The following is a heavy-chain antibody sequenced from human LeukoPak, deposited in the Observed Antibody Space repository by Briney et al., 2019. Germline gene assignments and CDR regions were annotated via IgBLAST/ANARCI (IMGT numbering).Heavy chain of an antibody. CDR2: IIPIFGTA. D-gene: IGHD4-17*01. CDR1: GGAFSSYA. CDR3: ARVAGYGDYWYYFDY. Sequence: ASVKVSCKASGGAFSSYAISWVRQAPGQGLEWMGGIIPIFGTANYAQKFQGRVTITADESTSTAYMELSSLRSEDTAVYYCARVAGYGDYWYYFDYWGQGTLVTVSS. J-gene: IGHJ4*02. V-gene: IGHV1-69*13.